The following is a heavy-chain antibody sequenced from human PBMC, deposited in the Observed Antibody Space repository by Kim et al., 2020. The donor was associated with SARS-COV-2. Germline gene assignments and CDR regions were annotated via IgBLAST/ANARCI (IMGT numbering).Heavy chain of an antibody. V-gene: IGHV3-30-3*01. CDR2: ISYDGSNK. D-gene: IGHD3-10*01. J-gene: IGHJ6*02. CDR1: GFTFSSCA. Sequence: GGSLRLSCAASGFTFSSCAMHWVRQAPGKGLEWVAVISYDGSNKNYADSVKGRFTISRDNSKNTLYLQMNSLRGEDTALYYCARDPSSRLRGVTYAYYGIDVWGQGSTVTVSS. CDR3: ARDPSSRLRGVTYAYYGIDV.